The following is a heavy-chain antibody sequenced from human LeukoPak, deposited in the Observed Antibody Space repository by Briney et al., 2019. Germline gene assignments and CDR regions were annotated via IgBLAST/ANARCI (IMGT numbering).Heavy chain of an antibody. CDR3: ARLSDYGNLGFYYYMDV. V-gene: IGHV4-39*01. CDR2: FDNSGAT. J-gene: IGHJ6*03. D-gene: IGHD4-11*01. Sequence: SETLSLTCTVSGCSISLNYYWGLIRQTPGEGLGGIGNFDNSGATHYNPSPKTRVSIAVDTSKDQVSLKGTSVTAADTGVYYCARLSDYGNLGFYYYMDVWGKGNTVTVS. CDR1: GCSISLNYY.